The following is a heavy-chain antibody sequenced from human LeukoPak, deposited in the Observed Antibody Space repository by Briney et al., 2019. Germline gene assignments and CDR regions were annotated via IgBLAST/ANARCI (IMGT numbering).Heavy chain of an antibody. CDR3: ARDKVVVVVAATIFDY. J-gene: IGHJ4*02. CDR1: GFTISTNY. V-gene: IGHV3-48*04. CDR2: ISSSSSTI. Sequence: SGGSLRLSCAASGFTISTNYLSWVRQAPGKGLEWVSYISSSSSTIYYADSVKGRFTISRDNAKNSLYLQMNSLRAEDTAVYYCARDKVVVVVAATIFDYWGQGTLVTVSS. D-gene: IGHD2-15*01.